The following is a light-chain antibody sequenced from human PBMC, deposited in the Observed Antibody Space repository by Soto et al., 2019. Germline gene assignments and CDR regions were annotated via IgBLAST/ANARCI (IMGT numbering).Light chain of an antibody. V-gene: IGKV1-27*01. J-gene: IGKJ3*01. Sequence: DIQMTQSPTSLSASVGDRVTITCRASQGIRNFVAWYQQKPGKPPKLLIYAASTLQSGVPSRFTGSGSGTAFTLTITSLQPEYFATYSCQKYSSVPVFGPGTKVEI. CDR2: AAS. CDR3: QKYSSVPV. CDR1: QGIRNF.